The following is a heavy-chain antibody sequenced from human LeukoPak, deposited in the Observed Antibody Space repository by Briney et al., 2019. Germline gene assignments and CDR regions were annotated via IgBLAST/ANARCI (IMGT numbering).Heavy chain of an antibody. CDR2: ISGSTGDT. D-gene: IGHD3-22*01. Sequence: PGGSLRLSCVGSGFTFSSYAMTWVRQAPGKGLEWVSGISGSTGDTHYGDSVKGRFIISRDNSKNTLYLQMNSLRAEDTAVYYCANLGLLYYYDSSGYSRDDAFDIWGQGTMVTVSS. J-gene: IGHJ3*02. V-gene: IGHV3-23*01. CDR1: GFTFSSYA. CDR3: ANLGLLYYYDSSGYSRDDAFDI.